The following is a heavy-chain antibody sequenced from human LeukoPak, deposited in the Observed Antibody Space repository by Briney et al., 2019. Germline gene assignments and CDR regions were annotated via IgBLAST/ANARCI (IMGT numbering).Heavy chain of an antibody. CDR2: ISSSGSTI. J-gene: IGHJ4*02. CDR3: ARRGYSYGYLDF. Sequence: GGSLRLSCAASGFTFSDYYMSWIRQAPGKGLEWVSYISSSGSTIYYADSLKGRFTISRDNAKNSLYLQVNSLRAEDTAVFYCARRGYSYGYLDFWGQGTLVTVSS. CDR1: GFTFSDYY. V-gene: IGHV3-11*01. D-gene: IGHD5-18*01.